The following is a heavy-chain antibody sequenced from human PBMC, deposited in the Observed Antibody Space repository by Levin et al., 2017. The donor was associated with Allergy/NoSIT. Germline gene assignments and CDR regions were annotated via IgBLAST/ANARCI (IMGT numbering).Heavy chain of an antibody. Sequence: SGGSLRLSCAASGFIVSDSYMSWIRQAPGKGLEWVSYISRGNSYTNYLDSVKGRFTISRDNAKNSLYLQMNSLRAEDTAIYYCARGRVPNDYWGQGTLVTVSS. CDR1: GFIVSDSY. J-gene: IGHJ4*02. D-gene: IGHD3-10*01. CDR3: ARGRVPNDY. V-gene: IGHV3-11*05. CDR2: ISRGNSYT.